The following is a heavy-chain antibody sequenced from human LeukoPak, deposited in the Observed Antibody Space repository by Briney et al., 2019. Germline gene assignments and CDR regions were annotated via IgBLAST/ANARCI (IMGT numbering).Heavy chain of an antibody. Sequence: PGGSLRLSCAASGFTFSNYGMHWVRQAPGKGLEWVAVISSDGNTKYYADSVKGRSTISRDNSKSTLYLQMNNLRADDTAVYYCTKELPGISVAGNWGQGTLVTVSS. V-gene: IGHV3-30*18. D-gene: IGHD6-19*01. CDR3: TKELPGISVAGN. J-gene: IGHJ4*02. CDR2: ISSDGNTK. CDR1: GFTFSNYG.